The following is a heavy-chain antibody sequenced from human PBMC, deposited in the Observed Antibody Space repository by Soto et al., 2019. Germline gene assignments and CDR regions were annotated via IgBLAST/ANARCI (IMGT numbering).Heavy chain of an antibody. V-gene: IGHV3-74*01. J-gene: IGHJ4*02. CDR1: GFTFSSNW. D-gene: IGHD2-21*01. CDR3: ARDGEGF. Sequence: GGSLRLSCAASGFTFSSNWMHWVRRVPGRGLVWVSHINTDGSSTSYADSVNGRFTISRDNAKNTLYLQMNSLRAEDTAVYYCARDGEGFWGQGTLVTVAS. CDR2: INTDGSST.